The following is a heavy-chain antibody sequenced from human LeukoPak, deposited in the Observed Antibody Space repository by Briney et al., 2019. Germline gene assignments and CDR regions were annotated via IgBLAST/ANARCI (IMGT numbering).Heavy chain of an antibody. CDR1: GGSISSDSYY. V-gene: IGHV4-61*02. CDR2: IYTSGST. D-gene: IGHD6-19*01. J-gene: IGHJ4*02. Sequence: SETLSLTCTVSGGSISSDSYYWSWIRQPAGKGLEWIGRIYTSGSTNYSPSLKSRVTISVDTSKNQFSLTLSSVTAADTAVYYCARTITVAGKYYFDYWGQGTLVTVSS. CDR3: ARTITVAGKYYFDY.